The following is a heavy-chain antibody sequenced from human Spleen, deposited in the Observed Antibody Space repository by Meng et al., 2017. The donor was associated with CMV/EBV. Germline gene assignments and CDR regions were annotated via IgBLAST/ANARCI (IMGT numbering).Heavy chain of an antibody. CDR2: INHSGSS. D-gene: IGHD6-6*01. J-gene: IGHJ4*02. CDR1: GGTFSGYY. Sequence: SETLSLTCAVYGGTFSGYYWSWIRQSSGRGLEWIGEINHSGSSAYNPSLKSRVSISVDTSKNQFSLKLNSVAAADTAVYYCARSVSSTPAFDYWGQGTLVTVSS. CDR3: ARSVSSTPAFDY. V-gene: IGHV4-34*01.